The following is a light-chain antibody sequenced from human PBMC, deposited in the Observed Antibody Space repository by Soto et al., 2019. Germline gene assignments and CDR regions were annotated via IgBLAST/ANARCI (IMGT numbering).Light chain of an antibody. V-gene: IGKV1-27*01. CDR2: AAS. CDR1: QGISNY. J-gene: IGKJ3*01. CDR3: QKYNSALQIT. Sequence: DIQMTQSPSSLSASVGDRVTITCRASQGISNYLAWYQQKPGKVPKLLIYAASTLQSGVPSRFSGSGSGTDFTLTISSLQPADVATYYCQKYNSALQITFGPGTKVDIK.